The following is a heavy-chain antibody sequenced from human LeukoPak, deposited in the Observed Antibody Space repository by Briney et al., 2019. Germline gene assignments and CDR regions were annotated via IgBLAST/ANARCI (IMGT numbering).Heavy chain of an antibody. Sequence: ASVKVSCKASGYTFTSYDINWVRQATGQGLEWMGWMNPNSGNTGYAQKFQGRVTMTRNTSISTAYMELSSLRSEDTAVYYCARDYGYSYGNVYYYYYGMDVWGQGTTVTVSS. V-gene: IGHV1-8*01. CDR1: GYTFTSYD. J-gene: IGHJ6*02. D-gene: IGHD5-18*01. CDR2: MNPNSGNT. CDR3: ARDYGYSYGNVYYYYYGMDV.